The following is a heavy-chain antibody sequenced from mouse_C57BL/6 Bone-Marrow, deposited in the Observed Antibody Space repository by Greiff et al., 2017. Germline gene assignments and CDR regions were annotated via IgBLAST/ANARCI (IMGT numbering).Heavy chain of an antibody. Sequence: VQLQQSGAELVRPGASVKLSCTASGFTIKDDYMHWVKQRPVQGLEWIGGIDPENGDTEYASKFQGKATITADTSSNTAYLQLSSLTSEDTAVYYCTTVTTVVAKGFAYWGQGTLVTVSA. CDR1: GFTIKDDY. D-gene: IGHD1-1*01. CDR2: IDPENGDT. CDR3: TTVTTVVAKGFAY. V-gene: IGHV14-4*01. J-gene: IGHJ3*01.